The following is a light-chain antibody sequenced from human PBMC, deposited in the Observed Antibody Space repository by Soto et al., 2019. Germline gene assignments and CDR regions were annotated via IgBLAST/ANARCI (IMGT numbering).Light chain of an antibody. Sequence: EIVMTQSPATMARSPGERVSLSFRASQSVSSNLAWYQQKPGQAPRLLIYASSTRATGVPDRFSGSASGTEFTLTISSLQSEDFAVYYCQQYDDWQTFGQGTKVDI. CDR2: ASS. CDR3: QQYDDWQT. J-gene: IGKJ1*01. CDR1: QSVSSN. V-gene: IGKV3-15*01.